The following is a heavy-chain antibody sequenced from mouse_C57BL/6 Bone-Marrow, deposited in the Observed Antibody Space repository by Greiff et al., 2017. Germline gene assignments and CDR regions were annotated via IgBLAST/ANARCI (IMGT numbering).Heavy chain of an antibody. Sequence: QVQLKESGPGLVQPSQSLSITCTVSGFSLTSYGVHWVRQSPGKGLEWLGVIWRGGSTDYNAAFMSRLGITKDNSKSQVFFKMNSLQADDTAIYYCAKNSGYYDSFAYWGQGTLVTVSA. CDR2: IWRGGST. CDR3: AKNSGYYDSFAY. V-gene: IGHV2-5*01. D-gene: IGHD2-4*01. J-gene: IGHJ3*01. CDR1: GFSLTSYG.